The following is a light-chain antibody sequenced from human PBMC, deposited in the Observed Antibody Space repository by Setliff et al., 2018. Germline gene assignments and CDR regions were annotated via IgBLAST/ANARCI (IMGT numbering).Light chain of an antibody. J-gene: IGLJ1*01. CDR1: SSDVGGYSL. CDR2: EVS. CDR3: SSYTGSNTVV. V-gene: IGLV2-14*02. Sequence: QSALAQPAYVSGSPGQSITISCSGTSSDVGGYSLVSWYQQHPGKAPKVIIYEVSKRPSGLSYRFSGSKSGNTASLTISGLQPEDEADYYCSSYTGSNTVVFGTGTKVTVL.